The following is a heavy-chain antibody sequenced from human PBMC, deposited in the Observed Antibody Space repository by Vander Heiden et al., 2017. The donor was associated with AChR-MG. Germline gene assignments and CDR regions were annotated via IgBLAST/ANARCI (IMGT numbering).Heavy chain of an antibody. Sequence: QVQLQESGPGLVKPSETLSLTCTVSGGSISSYYWSWIRQPPGKGLEWIGYSYYSGSTNYNPSLKSRVTISVDTSKNQFSLKLSSVTDADTAVYYCARDSSGWYGSYNWFDPWGQGTLVTVSS. CDR2: SYYSGST. CDR3: ARDSSGWYGSYNWFDP. D-gene: IGHD6-19*01. V-gene: IGHV4-59*01. J-gene: IGHJ5*02. CDR1: GGSISSYY.